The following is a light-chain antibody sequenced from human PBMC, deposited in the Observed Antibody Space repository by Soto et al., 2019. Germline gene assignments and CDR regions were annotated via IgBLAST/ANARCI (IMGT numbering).Light chain of an antibody. J-gene: IGKJ1*01. CDR1: QSVDTC. CDR3: QKFYHYPWK. V-gene: IGKV1-5*03. CDR2: KAS. Sequence: DIQMTQSPSTLSASVGDRVTITCRASQSVDTCLAWYQQKPGKAPHLLIYKASSLETGVPSRFSGSGSVTEFTLTIISLQPDYFATDSCQKFYHYPWKFGQGNTVEIK.